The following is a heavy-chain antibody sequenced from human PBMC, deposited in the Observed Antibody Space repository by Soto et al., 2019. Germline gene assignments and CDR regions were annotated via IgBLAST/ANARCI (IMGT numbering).Heavy chain of an antibody. Sequence: PSETLSLTCAVSNGSISSSNWWSWVRQSPGKGLEWIGEVAQNGHVGSIPSLKGRLTILLDKPTNRFSLRLTSVTAADTAVYYCARNRLDGYDFASWGQGILVTVSS. CDR2: VAQNGHV. CDR1: NGSISSSNW. V-gene: IGHV4-4*02. D-gene: IGHD5-12*01. CDR3: ARNRLDGYDFAS. J-gene: IGHJ4*02.